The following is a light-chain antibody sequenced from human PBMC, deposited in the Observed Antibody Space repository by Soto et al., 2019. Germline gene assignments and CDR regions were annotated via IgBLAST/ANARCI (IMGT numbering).Light chain of an antibody. Sequence: SYELTQPPSVSVSPGQTASITCSGDKLGDKYACWYQQKPGQSPVLVIYQDTKRPSGIPERFSGSNSGNTATLTISETQAMDEADYYCQAWDGTTVVFGGGTKLTVL. V-gene: IGLV3-1*01. CDR3: QAWDGTTVV. CDR2: QDT. CDR1: KLGDKY. J-gene: IGLJ2*01.